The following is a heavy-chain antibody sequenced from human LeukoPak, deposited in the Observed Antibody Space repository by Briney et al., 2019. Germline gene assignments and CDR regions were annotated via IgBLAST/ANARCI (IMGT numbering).Heavy chain of an antibody. Sequence: ASVKVSCKASGYTFTIYGISWVRQAPGQGLEWMGWISAYNGNTNYAQKLQGRVTMTTDTSTSTAYMELRSLRSDDTAVYYCASSSLNYYDSSGLDYWGQGTLVTVSS. V-gene: IGHV1-18*01. D-gene: IGHD3-22*01. CDR2: ISAYNGNT. CDR3: ASSSLNYYDSSGLDY. CDR1: GYTFTIYG. J-gene: IGHJ4*02.